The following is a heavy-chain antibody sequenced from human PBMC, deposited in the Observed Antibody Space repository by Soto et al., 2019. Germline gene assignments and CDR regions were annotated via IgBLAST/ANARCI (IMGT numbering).Heavy chain of an antibody. Sequence: QVQLVQSGAEVMKPGASVKVSCKASGDTFTSHWMHWVRQAPGQGLEWMAVINPSGTYATYAQEFQGRLTLTRDTSPSTAYMELSSLSSDDTAVYYCARDHSRDEEAWWLDPWGQGTLVTVSS. CDR3: ARDHSRDEEAWWLDP. J-gene: IGHJ5*02. V-gene: IGHV1-46*01. CDR1: GDTFTSHW. CDR2: INPSGTYA.